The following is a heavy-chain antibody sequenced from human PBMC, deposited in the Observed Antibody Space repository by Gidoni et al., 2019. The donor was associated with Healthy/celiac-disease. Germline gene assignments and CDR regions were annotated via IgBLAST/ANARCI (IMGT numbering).Heavy chain of an antibody. CDR2: ISGSGGST. D-gene: IGHD3-16*01. Sequence: SWVRQAPGEGLEWVSAISGSGGSTYYADSVKGRFTISRDNSKNTLYLQMNSLRAEDTAVYYCAKSIGGGVGGYYMDVWGKGTTVTVSS. V-gene: IGHV3-23*01. J-gene: IGHJ6*03. CDR3: AKSIGGGVGGYYMDV.